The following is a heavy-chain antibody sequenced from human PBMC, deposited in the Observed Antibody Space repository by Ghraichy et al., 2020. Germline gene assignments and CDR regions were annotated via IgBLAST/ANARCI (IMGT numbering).Heavy chain of an antibody. J-gene: IGHJ4*02. D-gene: IGHD6-19*01. CDR2: INHSGST. CDR3: VSGAAVAGRGADY. CDR1: GGSFSGYY. Sequence: SETLSLTCAVYGGSFSGYYWSWIRQPPGKGLEWIGEINHSGSTNYNPSLKSRVTISVDTSKNQFSLKLSSVTAADTAVYYCVSGAAVAGRGADYWGQGTLVTVSS. V-gene: IGHV4-34*01.